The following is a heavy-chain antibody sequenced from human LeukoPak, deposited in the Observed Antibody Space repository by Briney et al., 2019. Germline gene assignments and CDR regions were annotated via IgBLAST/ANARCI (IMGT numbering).Heavy chain of an antibody. CDR3: ARHLRELLLGGRFDP. D-gene: IGHD1-26*01. Sequence: SETLSLTCTDSGGSISSSSYYWGWIRQPPGKGLEGIGSIYYSGSTYYNPSLKSRVTISVDTSKNQFSLKLSSVTAADTAVYYCARHLRELLLGGRFDPWGQGTLVTVSS. J-gene: IGHJ5*02. V-gene: IGHV4-39*01. CDR2: IYYSGST. CDR1: GGSISSSSYY.